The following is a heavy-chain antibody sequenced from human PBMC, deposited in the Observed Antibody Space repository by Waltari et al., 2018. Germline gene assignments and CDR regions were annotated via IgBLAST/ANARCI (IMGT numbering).Heavy chain of an antibody. CDR3: AKPGNNYGYDY. V-gene: IGHV4-39*01. J-gene: IGHJ4*02. CDR2: IFYSGVT. Sequence: QLQLQESGPGLVKPSETLSLTCSVSGGSTSNSAYYWSWIRQPPGKGLEWIGTIFYSGVTYYNPSLKSRVTISVDTSKNQFSLKLSSVTAADTALYYCAKPGNNYGYDYWGQGTLVTVSS. D-gene: IGHD5-18*01. CDR1: GGSTSNSAYY.